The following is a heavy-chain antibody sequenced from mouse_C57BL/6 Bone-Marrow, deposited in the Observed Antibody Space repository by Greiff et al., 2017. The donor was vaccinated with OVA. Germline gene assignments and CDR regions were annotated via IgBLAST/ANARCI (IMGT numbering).Heavy chain of an antibody. D-gene: IGHD1-1*01. CDR1: GYTFTSYW. CDR2: IDPNSGGT. Sequence: QVHVKQPGAELVKPGASVKLSCKASGYTFTSYWMHWVKQRPGRGLEWIGRIDPNSGGTKYNEKFKSKATLTVDKPSSTAYMQLSSLTSEDSAVYYCARLGSSPYYYAMDYWGQGTSVTVSS. V-gene: IGHV1-72*01. J-gene: IGHJ4*01. CDR3: ARLGSSPYYYAMDY.